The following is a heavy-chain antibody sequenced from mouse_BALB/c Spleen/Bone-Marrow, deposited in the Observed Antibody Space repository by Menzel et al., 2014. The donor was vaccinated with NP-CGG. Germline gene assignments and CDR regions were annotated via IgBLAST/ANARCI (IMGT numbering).Heavy chain of an antibody. CDR2: INPSNGGT. CDR3: TRDGHNYYAMDY. D-gene: IGHD2-3*01. V-gene: IGHV1-53*01. J-gene: IGHJ4*01. Sequence: VQRVESGTELVKPGASVKLSCKASGYTFTTYYIYWVKQRAGQGLEWIGEINPSNGGTNFNEKYKSKATLTVDKSSSTSYMQLSSLTSEDSAVCYCTRDGHNYYAMDYWGQGTSVTVSS. CDR1: GYTFTTYY.